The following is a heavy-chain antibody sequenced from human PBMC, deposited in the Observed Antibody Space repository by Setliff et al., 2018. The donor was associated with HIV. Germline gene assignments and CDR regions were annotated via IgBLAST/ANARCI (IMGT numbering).Heavy chain of an antibody. D-gene: IGHD2-21*02. V-gene: IGHV4-39*01. J-gene: IGHJ4*02. CDR1: GGSINISSYY. CDR3: ASGNCAGDCYHDY. CDR2: MYYSGST. Sequence: SETLSLTCPVSGGSINISSYYWGWIRQPPGKGLEWIGSMYYSGSTYQNLSLKRRVTISVDMSKNQFSLKLSSVTAADTAVYYCASGNCAGDCYHDYWGQGTQVTVSS.